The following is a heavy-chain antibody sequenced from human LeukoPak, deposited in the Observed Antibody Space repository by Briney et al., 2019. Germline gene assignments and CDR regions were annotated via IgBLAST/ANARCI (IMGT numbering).Heavy chain of an antibody. CDR3: AKEGIVVVPANIYYYYYMDV. D-gene: IGHD2-2*01. Sequence: GGSLRLSCAASGFTFSSYSMNWVRQAPGKGLEWVSSISSSSSYIYYADSVKGRFTISRDNSKNTLYLQMNSLRAEDTAVYYCAKEGIVVVPANIYYYYYMDVWGKGTTVTISS. CDR1: GFTFSSYS. V-gene: IGHV3-21*04. CDR2: ISSSSSYI. J-gene: IGHJ6*03.